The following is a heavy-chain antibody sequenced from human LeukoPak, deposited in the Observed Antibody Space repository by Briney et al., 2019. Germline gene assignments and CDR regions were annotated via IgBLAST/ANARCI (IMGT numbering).Heavy chain of an antibody. CDR3: AREVTIFGVVNWFDP. Sequence: SETLSLTRAVSGGSISSGGYSWSWIRQPPGKGLEWLGYIYHSGSTYYNPSLKSRVTISVDRSKNQFSLKLSSVTAADTAVYYCAREVTIFGVVNWFDPWGQGTLVTVSS. D-gene: IGHD3-3*01. V-gene: IGHV4-30-2*01. J-gene: IGHJ5*02. CDR2: IYHSGST. CDR1: GGSISSGGYS.